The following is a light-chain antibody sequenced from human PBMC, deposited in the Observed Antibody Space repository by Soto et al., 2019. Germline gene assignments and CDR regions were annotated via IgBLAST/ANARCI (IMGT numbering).Light chain of an antibody. J-gene: IGKJ2*01. Sequence: IVMTQSPATLSVSPGERATLFCRASQSVSSNLAWYQQKPGQAPRLLIYGASTRATGIPARFSGSGSGTEFTLTISSLQSEDFAVYYCQQYNNWPPYTFGQGTKLEIK. CDR2: GAS. CDR1: QSVSSN. CDR3: QQYNNWPPYT. V-gene: IGKV3-15*01.